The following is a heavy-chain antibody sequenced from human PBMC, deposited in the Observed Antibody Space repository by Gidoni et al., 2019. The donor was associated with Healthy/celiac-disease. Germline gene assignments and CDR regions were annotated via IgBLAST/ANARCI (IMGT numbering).Heavy chain of an antibody. CDR2: IRSKAYGGTT. Sequence: EVQLVESGGGLVQPGRSLRLSCTASGFTFGDYAMSWFRQAPGKGLEWVGLIRSKAYGGTTEYAASVKGRFTISRDDSKSIAYLQMNSLKTEDTAVYYCTRGGSSVYSSSPGWGDYWGQGTLVTVSS. J-gene: IGHJ4*02. CDR3: TRGGSSVYSSSPGWGDY. V-gene: IGHV3-49*03. D-gene: IGHD6-6*01. CDR1: GFTFGDYA.